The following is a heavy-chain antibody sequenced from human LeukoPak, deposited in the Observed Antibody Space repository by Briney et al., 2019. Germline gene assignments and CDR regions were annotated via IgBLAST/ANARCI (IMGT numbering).Heavy chain of an antibody. Sequence: PGGSLRLSCAASGFTFSSYWMHWVRQAPGKGLVWVSRINTDGSSTSYADSVKGRFTISRDNAKNTLYLQMNSLRAEDTAVYYCARSYYDFWSGYLDYWGQGTLVTVSS. CDR1: GFTFSSYW. V-gene: IGHV3-74*01. J-gene: IGHJ4*02. CDR3: ARSYYDFWSGYLDY. D-gene: IGHD3-3*01. CDR2: INTDGSST.